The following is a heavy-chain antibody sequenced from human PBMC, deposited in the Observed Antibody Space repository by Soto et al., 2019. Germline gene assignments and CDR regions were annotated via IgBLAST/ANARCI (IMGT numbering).Heavy chain of an antibody. CDR3: ARDLLYYGSGSSPGY. CDR2: IYYDGGNK. D-gene: IGHD3-10*01. CDR1: GFSFRNFG. V-gene: IGHV3-30*19. J-gene: IGHJ4*02. Sequence: PGGSLRLSCVGSGFSFRNFGMHWVRQAPGKGLEWVALIYYDGGNKYYADSVKGRFTISRDNSKNTLYLQMNSLRAEDTAVYYCARDLLYYGSGSSPGYWGQGTLVTVSS.